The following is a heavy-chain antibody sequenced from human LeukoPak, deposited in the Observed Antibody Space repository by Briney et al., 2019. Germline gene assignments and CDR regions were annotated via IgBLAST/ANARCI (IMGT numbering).Heavy chain of an antibody. CDR3: ARGKGRTGFDY. D-gene: IGHD1-1*01. V-gene: IGHV1-2*02. J-gene: IGHJ4*02. CDR2: INPNSGGT. Sequence: ASVKVSCKASGSTFTCYYLHWVRQAPGQGLEWMGWINPNSGGTNYAQKFQGRVTMTRDTSISTAYMELSRLRSDDTAVYYCARGKGRTGFDYWGQGTLVTVSS. CDR1: GSTFTCYY.